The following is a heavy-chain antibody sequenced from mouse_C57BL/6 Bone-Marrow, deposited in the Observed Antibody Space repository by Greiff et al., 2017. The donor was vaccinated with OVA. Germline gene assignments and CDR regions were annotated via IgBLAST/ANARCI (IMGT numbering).Heavy chain of an antibody. CDR1: GYSITSGYY. V-gene: IGHV3-6*01. D-gene: IGHD4-1*01. CDR3: AREEANWVFAY. Sequence: EVKLQESGPGLVKPSQSLSLTCSVTGYSITSGYYWNWIRQFPGNKLEWMGYISYDGSNNYNPSLKNRISITRDTSKNQFFLKLNSVTTEDTATYYCAREEANWVFAYWGQGTLVTVSA. CDR2: ISYDGSN. J-gene: IGHJ3*01.